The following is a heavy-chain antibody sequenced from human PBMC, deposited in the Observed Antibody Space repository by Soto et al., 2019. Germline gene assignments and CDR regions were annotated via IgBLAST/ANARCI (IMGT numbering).Heavy chain of an antibody. V-gene: IGHV3-30*03. CDR3: AIRGYQYAFDI. CDR1: GLSFSNYG. J-gene: IGHJ3*02. Sequence: QLVESGGDVVQPGRSLRLSCVASGLSFSNYGMHWVRQAPGKGLEWVAVTSSDGGDKYYADSVKGRFTISRDNSKNTLYLQMNSLRPEDTAMFYCAIRGYQYAFDIWGQGTMVTVSS. CDR2: TSSDGGDK. D-gene: IGHD2-2*01.